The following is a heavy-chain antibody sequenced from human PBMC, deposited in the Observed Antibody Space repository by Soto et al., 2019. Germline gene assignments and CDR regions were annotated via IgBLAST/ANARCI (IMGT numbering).Heavy chain of an antibody. CDR2: ISYDGSNK. CDR1: GFTFSSYG. D-gene: IGHD6-13*01. CDR3: AKDRGEKQDS. J-gene: IGHJ4*02. V-gene: IGHV3-30*18. Sequence: GGSLRLSCAASGFTFSSYGMHWVRQAPGKGPEWVAVISYDGSNKYYADSAKGRFTISRQNSKNTLYLQMNSLRAEETDGYYCAKDRGEKQDSWGQGTLVNVSS.